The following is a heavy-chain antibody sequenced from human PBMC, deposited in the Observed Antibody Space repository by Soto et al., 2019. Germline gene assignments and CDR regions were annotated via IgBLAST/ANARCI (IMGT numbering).Heavy chain of an antibody. Sequence: QLQLQESGPGLVKPSETLSLTCSVSGGSISSSSYYWTWIRQPPGKGLEWIGPGYYSGITYYNRSLKSRVAISVDTSTNQFSLKLTSVTAADTAVYYCASLIEGLYGWFDPWGQGTLVTVS. CDR3: ASLIEGLYGWFDP. D-gene: IGHD2-8*01. CDR2: GYYSGIT. V-gene: IGHV4-39*01. J-gene: IGHJ5*02. CDR1: GGSISSSSYY.